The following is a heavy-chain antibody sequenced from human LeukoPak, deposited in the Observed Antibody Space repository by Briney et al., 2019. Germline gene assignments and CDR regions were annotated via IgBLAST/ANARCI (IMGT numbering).Heavy chain of an antibody. CDR1: GGSISSYY. CDR2: IYYSGST. CDR3: ASGWLVASLFQY. J-gene: IGHJ4*02. V-gene: IGHV4-59*01. Sequence: SETLSLTCTVSGGSISSYYWSWIRQPPGKGLEWIGYIYYSGSTNYNPSLKSRVTISVDTSKNQFSLKLSSVTAADTAVYYCASGWLVASLFQYWGQGTLVTVSS. D-gene: IGHD6-19*01.